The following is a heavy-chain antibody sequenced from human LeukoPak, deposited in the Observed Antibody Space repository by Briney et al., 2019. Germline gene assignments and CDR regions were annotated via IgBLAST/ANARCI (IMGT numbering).Heavy chain of an antibody. J-gene: IGHJ6*02. Sequence: ASVKVPCKASGYTFTSYDINWVRQAPGQGLEWMGWMNPNSGNTGYAQKFQGRVTMTRNTSISTAYMELSSLRSEDTAVYYCAREVGSSSSYYYYGMDVWGQGTTVTVSS. CDR3: AREVGSSSSYYYYGMDV. D-gene: IGHD6-6*01. CDR1: GYTFTSYD. V-gene: IGHV1-8*01. CDR2: MNPNSGNT.